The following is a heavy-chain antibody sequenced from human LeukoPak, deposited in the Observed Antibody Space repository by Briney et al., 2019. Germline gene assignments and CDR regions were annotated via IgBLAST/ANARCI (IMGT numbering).Heavy chain of an antibody. CDR2: ISSSSSYI. CDR3: ARGSWYYHGSGSYLPPADY. J-gene: IGHJ4*02. V-gene: IGHV3-21*04. CDR1: GFTFSSYS. Sequence: GGSLRLSCAASGFTFSSYSMNWVRQAPGKGLEWVSSISSSSSYIYYADSVKGRFTISRDNAKNSLYLQMNSLRAEDTAVYYCARGSWYYHGSGSYLPPADYWGQGTLVTVSS. D-gene: IGHD3-10*01.